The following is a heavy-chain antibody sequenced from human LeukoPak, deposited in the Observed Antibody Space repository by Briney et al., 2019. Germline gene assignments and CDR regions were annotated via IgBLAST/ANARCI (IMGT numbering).Heavy chain of an antibody. J-gene: IGHJ4*02. CDR1: GFTFSSYA. CDR2: ISGSGGST. V-gene: IGHV3-23*01. D-gene: IGHD2-15*01. Sequence: GGSLRLSCAASGFTFSSYAMSWVRQAPGKGLEWVSAISGSGGSTYYAGSVKGRFTISRDNSKNTLYLQMNSLRAEDTAVYYCAKSRYCSGGSCSTPDYWGQGTLVTVSS. CDR3: AKSRYCSGGSCSTPDY.